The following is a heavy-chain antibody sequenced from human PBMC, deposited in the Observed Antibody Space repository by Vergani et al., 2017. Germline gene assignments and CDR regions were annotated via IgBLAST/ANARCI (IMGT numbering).Heavy chain of an antibody. Sequence: EVQLLESGGGLVQPGGSLRLSCAASGFTFSSYAMSWVRQAPGKGLEWVSAISGSGGSTYYADSVKGRFTISRDNSKNTLYLQMNSLRAEDTAVYYCARAGVGRRGDDGGNSNYYYYGMDVWGQGTTVTVSS. CDR3: ARAGVGRRGDDGGNSNYYYYGMDV. J-gene: IGHJ6*02. V-gene: IGHV3-23*01. CDR1: GFTFSSYA. D-gene: IGHD4-23*01. CDR2: ISGSGGST.